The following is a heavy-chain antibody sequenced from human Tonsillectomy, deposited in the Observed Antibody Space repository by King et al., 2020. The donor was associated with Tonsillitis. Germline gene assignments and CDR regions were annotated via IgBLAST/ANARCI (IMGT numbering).Heavy chain of an antibody. D-gene: IGHD5-24*01. CDR3: ARDRMWGDGYNPNGDHYYYMDV. Sequence: QLQESGPGLVKPSQTLSLTCTVSGGSISSGGYYWSWIRQHPGKGLEWIGNIYYSGSTYYNPSLKSRVTISVDTSKNQFSLRLSSVTAADTAVYYCARDRMWGDGYNPNGDHYYYMDVWGKGTTVTVSS. V-gene: IGHV4-31*03. J-gene: IGHJ6*03. CDR2: IYYSGST. CDR1: GGSISSGGYY.